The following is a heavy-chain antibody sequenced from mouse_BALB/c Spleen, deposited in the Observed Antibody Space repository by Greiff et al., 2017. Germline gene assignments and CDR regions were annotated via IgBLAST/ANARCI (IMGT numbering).Heavy chain of an antibody. V-gene: IGHV3-2*02. Sequence: EVMLVESGPGLVKPSQSLSLTCTVTGYSITSDYAWNWIRQFPGNKLEWMGYISYSGSTSYNPSLKSRISITRDTSKNQFFLQLNSVTTEDTATYYCARRGNSPAWFAYWGQGTLVTVSA. CDR3: ARRGNSPAWFAY. D-gene: IGHD2-1*01. CDR1: GYSITSDYA. J-gene: IGHJ3*01. CDR2: ISYSGST.